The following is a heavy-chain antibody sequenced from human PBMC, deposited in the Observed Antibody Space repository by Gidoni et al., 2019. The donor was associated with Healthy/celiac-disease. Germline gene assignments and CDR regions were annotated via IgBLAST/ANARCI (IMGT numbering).Heavy chain of an antibody. Sequence: QVQLQQWGAGLLKPSETLSLTCAVHGGSFSGYYWSWIRHPPGKGLAWIGEINHSGSTNYNPSLKSRVTISVDTSKNQFSLKLSSVTAADTAVYYCARGLVVVPAALNWFDPWGQGTLVTVSS. CDR1: GGSFSGYY. CDR2: INHSGST. D-gene: IGHD2-2*01. J-gene: IGHJ5*02. V-gene: IGHV4-34*01. CDR3: ARGLVVVPAALNWFDP.